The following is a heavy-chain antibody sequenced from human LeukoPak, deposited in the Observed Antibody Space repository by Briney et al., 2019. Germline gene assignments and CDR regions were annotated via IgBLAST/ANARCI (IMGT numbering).Heavy chain of an antibody. CDR2: IYSDGTT. D-gene: IGHD3-22*01. J-gene: IGHJ4*02. V-gene: IGHV4-59*01. Sequence: PSETLSLTCSVSGASTTSYYWKWIRQAPGKGLEWIGYIYSDGTTSYSPSLRSRVTISIDTSRNQFSLKLSSVTAADAAVYYCARDTRSYDTSGYYYFDYWGQGALVTVSS. CDR1: GASTTSYY. CDR3: ARDTRSYDTSGYYYFDY.